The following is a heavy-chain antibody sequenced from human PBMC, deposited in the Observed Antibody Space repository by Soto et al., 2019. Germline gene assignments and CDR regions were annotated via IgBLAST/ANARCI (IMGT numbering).Heavy chain of an antibody. D-gene: IGHD3-3*01. CDR3: ARDRVLRFFETAGPNWFDP. Sequence: PGGSLRLSCAASGFTFSSYGMHWVSQAPGKGLEWVAVIWYDGSNKYYADSVKGRFTISRDNSKNTLYLQMNSLRAEDTAVYYCARDRVLRFFETAGPNWFDPWGQGTLVTVSS. V-gene: IGHV3-33*01. CDR2: IWYDGSNK. CDR1: GFTFSSYG. J-gene: IGHJ5*02.